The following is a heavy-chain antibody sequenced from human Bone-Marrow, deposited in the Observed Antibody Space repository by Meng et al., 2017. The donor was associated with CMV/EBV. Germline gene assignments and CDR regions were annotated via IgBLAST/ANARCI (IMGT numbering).Heavy chain of an antibody. D-gene: IGHD1-7*01. CDR1: GYTFTSYG. V-gene: IGHV1-18*01. J-gene: IGHJ6*02. CDR3: ARAPPRSITGTTGSDYYYGMNV. CDR2: ISAYNGNT. Sequence: ASVKVSCKASGYTFTSYGISWVRQAPGQGLEWMGWISAYNGNTNYAQKLQGRVTMTRDTSISTAYMELSRLRSDDTAVYYCARAPPRSITGTTGSDYYYGMNVWARG.